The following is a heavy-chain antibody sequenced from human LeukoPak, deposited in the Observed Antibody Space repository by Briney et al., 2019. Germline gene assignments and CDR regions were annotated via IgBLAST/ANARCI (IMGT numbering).Heavy chain of an antibody. CDR2: IRSKAYGGTT. V-gene: IGHV3-49*04. CDR3: TREPTY. J-gene: IGHJ4*02. Sequence: PGRSLRLSCTASGFIFGDYAMSWVRQAPGKGLEWVGFIRSKAYGGTTEYAASVKGRFTISRDDSKSIAYLQMNSLKTEDTAVYYCTREPTYWGQGTLVTVSS. CDR1: GFIFGDYA.